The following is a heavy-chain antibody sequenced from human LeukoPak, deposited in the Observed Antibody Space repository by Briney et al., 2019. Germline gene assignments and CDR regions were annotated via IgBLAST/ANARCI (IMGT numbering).Heavy chain of an antibody. CDR1: GYSISSGYY. CDR2: IYHSENT. V-gene: IGHV4-38-2*01. J-gene: IGHJ4*02. Sequence: WETLSLTCAVSGYSISSGYYWGWIRQPPGKGLQWIGSIYHSENTYYNLSLKSRVTISVDTSKNQFSLRLNSVIAADTALYYCARVGFYYFDYWGQGTLVTVSS. D-gene: IGHD1-26*01. CDR3: ARVGFYYFDY.